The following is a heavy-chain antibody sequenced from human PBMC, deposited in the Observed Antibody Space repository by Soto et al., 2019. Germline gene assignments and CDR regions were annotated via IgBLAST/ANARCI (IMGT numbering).Heavy chain of an antibody. CDR3: ARWWSGSRQGFDT. Sequence: QVQLQESGPGLVKPSQTLSLTCTVSGGSISSGDYYWSWIRQHPGKGLEWIGYIYYSGSTYYNPSLKSLVTISVDTSKNQFSLKLSSVTAADTAVYYCARWWSGSRQGFDTWGQGTLVTVSS. CDR1: GGSISSGDYY. D-gene: IGHD3-3*01. CDR2: IYYSGST. J-gene: IGHJ5*02. V-gene: IGHV4-31*01.